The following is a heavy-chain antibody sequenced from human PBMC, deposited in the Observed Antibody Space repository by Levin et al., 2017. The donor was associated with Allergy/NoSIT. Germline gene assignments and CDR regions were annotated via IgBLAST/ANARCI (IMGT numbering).Heavy chain of an antibody. J-gene: IGHJ4*02. D-gene: IGHD4-17*01. CDR2: IAPNTGDT. V-gene: IGHV1-2*02. Sequence: ASVKVSCKSSGYSFTGYYIHWVRQAPGQGLECMGWIAPNTGDTSYAPKFQGRVTLTTDTSISTAYLELNRLTSDDTAVYYCARGGYGDYGGDWGQGTLVTVSS. CDR1: GYSFTGYY. CDR3: ARGGYGDYGGD.